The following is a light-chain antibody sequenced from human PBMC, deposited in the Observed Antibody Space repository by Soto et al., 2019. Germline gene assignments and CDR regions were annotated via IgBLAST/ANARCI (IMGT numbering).Light chain of an antibody. CDR3: QHFNGYPLA. CDR2: YAS. V-gene: IGKV1-13*02. Sequence: AIQLTQSPSSLSASVGDRVTITCRASQGINSALAWYQQKPGKSPKVLIYYASNLECGVPSRFSGSGSGTDFTLTINSLQPEDFAAYYCQHFNGYPLAFGGGTKVEIK. J-gene: IGKJ4*01. CDR1: QGINSA.